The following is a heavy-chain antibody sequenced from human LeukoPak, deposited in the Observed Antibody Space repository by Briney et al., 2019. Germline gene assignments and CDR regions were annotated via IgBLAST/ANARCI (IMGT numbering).Heavy chain of an antibody. D-gene: IGHD1-26*01. CDR2: ISSSGSTI. V-gene: IGHV3-11*04. Sequence: GGSLRLSCAASGFTFSDYYMGWIRQAPGKGLEWVSYISSSGSTIYYADSVKGRFTISRDNAKNSLYLQMNSLRAEDTAVYYCARGVGATVDYYYYYYMDVWGKGTTVTVSS. J-gene: IGHJ6*03. CDR1: GFTFSDYY. CDR3: ARGVGATVDYYYYYYMDV.